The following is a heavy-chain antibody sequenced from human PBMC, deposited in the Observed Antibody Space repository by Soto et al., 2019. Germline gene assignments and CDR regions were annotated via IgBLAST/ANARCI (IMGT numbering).Heavy chain of an antibody. D-gene: IGHD3-10*01. CDR2: ISSSSSVI. V-gene: IGHV3-48*02. Sequence: PGGSLRLSCVDSGFSMYDYGMNWVRQAPGKGLEWVSYISSSSSVIYYADSVKGRFTISRDNAKNSVYLQINRVRDEDTAVYYCARDFLSGKPWGQGTLVTVS. J-gene: IGHJ5*02. CDR3: ARDFLSGKP. CDR1: GFSMYDYG.